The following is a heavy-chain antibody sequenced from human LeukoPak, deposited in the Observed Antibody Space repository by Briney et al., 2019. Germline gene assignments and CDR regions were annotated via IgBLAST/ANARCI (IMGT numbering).Heavy chain of an antibody. V-gene: IGHV1-2*06. J-gene: IGHJ4*02. CDR3: ARSASPLFDY. CDR1: VYTFTGYY. Sequence: ASVKVSCKASVYTFTGYYMHWVRQTPGQGLEWMGRINPNSGGTNYAQKFQGRVTMTRDTSISTAYMELSRLRSDDTAVYYCARSASPLFDYWGQGTLVTVSS. D-gene: IGHD6-6*01. CDR2: INPNSGGT.